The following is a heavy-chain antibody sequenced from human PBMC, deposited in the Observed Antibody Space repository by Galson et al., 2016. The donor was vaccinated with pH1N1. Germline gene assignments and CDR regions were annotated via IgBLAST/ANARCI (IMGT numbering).Heavy chain of an antibody. CDR3: ATPRGSSSLAFDY. D-gene: IGHD1-26*01. CDR1: GYSFSNSW. CDR2: IYLGDSDT. J-gene: IGHJ4*02. Sequence: QSGAEVKKPGESLKISCKGSGYSFSNSWIVWVRQMPGKGLEWMGIIYLGDSDTTNSPSFQGQVTISADKSISTAYLQCSSLKASDTAIYYCATPRGSSSLAFDYWGQGTLVTVSS. V-gene: IGHV5-51*01.